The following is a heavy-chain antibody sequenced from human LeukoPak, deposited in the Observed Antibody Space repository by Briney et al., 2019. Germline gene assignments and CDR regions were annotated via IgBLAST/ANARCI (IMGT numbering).Heavy chain of an antibody. CDR1: GFTFSDYY. Sequence: GGSLRLSCAASGFTFSDYYMSWIRQAPGKGLEWVSYISSSSSYTNYADSVKGRFTISRDNAKNSLYLQMNSLRAEDTAVYYCAGVPYDSSGYYDFDYWGQGTLVTVSS. V-gene: IGHV3-11*05. CDR2: ISSSSSYT. D-gene: IGHD3-22*01. J-gene: IGHJ4*02. CDR3: AGVPYDSSGYYDFDY.